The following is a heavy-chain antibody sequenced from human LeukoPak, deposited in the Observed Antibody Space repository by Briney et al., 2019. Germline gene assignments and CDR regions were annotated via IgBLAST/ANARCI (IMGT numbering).Heavy chain of an antibody. CDR2: ITISRSTI. J-gene: IGHJ4*02. CDR3: ARTTSFDY. Sequence: GGSLRLSCAASGFTFTSYEMNWVRQAPGKGLEWVSYITISRSTIYYADSVKGRFTISRDNAKNSLYLQMNSLRAEDTAVYYCARTTSFDYWGQGTLVTVSS. CDR1: GFTFTSYE. V-gene: IGHV3-48*03. D-gene: IGHD1-1*01.